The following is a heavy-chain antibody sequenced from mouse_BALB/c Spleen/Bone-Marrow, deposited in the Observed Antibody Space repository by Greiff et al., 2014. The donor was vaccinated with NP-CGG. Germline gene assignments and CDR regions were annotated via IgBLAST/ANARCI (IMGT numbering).Heavy chain of an antibody. V-gene: IGHV1-69*01. CDR3: ARSDYRFDPLPY. CDR1: GHTFTDYW. Sequence: VQLQESGAELVMPGASVKMSCKASGHTFTDYWMHWVKQRPGQGLEWIGAIDTSDSYTSYNQKFKGKATLTVDESSITAYMQLSSLTSEDSAVYYCARSDYRFDPLPYWGQGTLVTVSA. J-gene: IGHJ3*01. CDR2: IDTSDSYT. D-gene: IGHD2-14*01.